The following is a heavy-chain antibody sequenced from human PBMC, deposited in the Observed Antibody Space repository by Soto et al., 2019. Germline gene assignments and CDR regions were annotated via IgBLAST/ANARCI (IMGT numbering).Heavy chain of an antibody. Sequence: EVQLVESGGGLVQPGGSLRLSCAASGFTFSSYWMHWVRQAPGKGLVWVSRINSDGSSTSYADSVKGRFTISRDNAKNTLYLQMNCLGAEDTAVYYCARTPLAAAGIRYWGQGTLVTVSS. J-gene: IGHJ4*02. CDR3: ARTPLAAAGIRY. CDR2: INSDGSST. D-gene: IGHD6-13*01. CDR1: GFTFSSYW. V-gene: IGHV3-74*01.